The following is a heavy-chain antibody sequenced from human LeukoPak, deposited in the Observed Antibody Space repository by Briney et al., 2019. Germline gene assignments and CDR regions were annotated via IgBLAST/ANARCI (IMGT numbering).Heavy chain of an antibody. V-gene: IGHV3-13*01. CDR2: IGTAGDT. CDR1: GFTFSSYD. Sequence: GGSLRLSCAASGFTFSSYDMHWARQATGKGLEWVSAIGTAGDTYYPGSVKGRFTISRENAKNSLYLQMNSLRAGDTAVYYCARAAAGGYSYAFDIWGQGTMVTVSS. J-gene: IGHJ3*02. D-gene: IGHD5-12*01. CDR3: ARAAAGGYSYAFDI.